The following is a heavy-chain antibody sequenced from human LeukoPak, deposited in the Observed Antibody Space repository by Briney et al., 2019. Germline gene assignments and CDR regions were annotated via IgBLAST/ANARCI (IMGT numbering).Heavy chain of an antibody. CDR1: GFTASSED. CDR3: ARQRLLYFFDY. CDR2: IYSRGTT. Sequence: GGSLRLSCAVSGFTASSEDMTWVRQAPGKGLEWVSVIYSRGTTSYRDSVKGRFTISRDFSNNTVHLQMNNLTAEDTAIYYCARQRLLYFFDYWGPGTLVTVSS. D-gene: IGHD2-8*01. J-gene: IGHJ4*02. V-gene: IGHV3-66*04.